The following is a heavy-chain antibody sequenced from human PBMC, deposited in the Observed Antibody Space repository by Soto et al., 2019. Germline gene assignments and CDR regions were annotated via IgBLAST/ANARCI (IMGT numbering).Heavy chain of an antibody. CDR1: GFTFSSYS. CDR3: ATPGDY. CDR2: ISSSSSTI. V-gene: IGHV3-48*01. J-gene: IGHJ4*02. Sequence: ESGGGLVQPGGSLRLSCAASGFTFSSYSMNWVRQAPGKGLEWVSYISSSSSTIYYADSVKGRFTISRDNAKNSLYLQMNSLRAEDTAVYYCATPGDYWGQGTLVTVSS.